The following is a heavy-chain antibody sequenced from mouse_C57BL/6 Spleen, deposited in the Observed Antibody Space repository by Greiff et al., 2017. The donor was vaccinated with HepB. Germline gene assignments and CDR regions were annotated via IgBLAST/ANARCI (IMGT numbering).Heavy chain of an antibody. Sequence: DVHLVESGGGLVKPGGSLKLSCAASGFTFSDYGMHWVRQAPEKGLEWVAYISSGSSTIYYADTVKGRFTISRDNAKNTLFLQMTSLRSEDTAMYYCARPLYYGSSFFDYWGQGTTLTVSS. CDR1: GFTFSDYG. CDR3: ARPLYYGSSFFDY. J-gene: IGHJ2*01. V-gene: IGHV5-17*01. CDR2: ISSGSSTI. D-gene: IGHD1-1*01.